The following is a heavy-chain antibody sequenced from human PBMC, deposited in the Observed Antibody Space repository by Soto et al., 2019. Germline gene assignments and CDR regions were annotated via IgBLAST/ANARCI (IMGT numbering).Heavy chain of an antibody. D-gene: IGHD6-19*01. J-gene: IGHJ4*02. CDR1: GGTFSSYA. CDR2: IIPIFGTG. V-gene: IGHV1-69*01. Sequence: QVQLVQSGAEVKKPGSSVKVSCKASGGTFSSYAISWVRQAPGQGLEWMGGIIPIFGTGNYAQKFQGRVTMTADESTSTAYMELSSLRSEDTAVYYCARDPSGIVAVAGPRHFDYWGQGTLVTVSS. CDR3: ARDPSGIVAVAGPRHFDY.